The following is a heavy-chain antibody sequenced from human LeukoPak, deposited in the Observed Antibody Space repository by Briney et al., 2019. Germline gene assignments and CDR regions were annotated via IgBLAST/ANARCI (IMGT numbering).Heavy chain of an antibody. J-gene: IGHJ5*02. CDR1: GFTFSSYG. CDR2: ISYDGSNK. D-gene: IGHD2-8*01. CDR3: AKEAPRYCTNGVCSPFDP. Sequence: PGGSLRLSRAASGFTFSSYGMHWVRQAPGKGLEWVAVISYDGSNKYYADSVKGRFTISRDNSKNTLYLQMNSLRAEDTAVYYCAKEAPRYCTNGVCSPFDPWGQGTLVTVSS. V-gene: IGHV3-30*18.